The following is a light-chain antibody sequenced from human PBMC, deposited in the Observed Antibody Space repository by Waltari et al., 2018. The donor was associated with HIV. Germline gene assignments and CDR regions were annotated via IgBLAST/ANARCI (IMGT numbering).Light chain of an antibody. V-gene: IGKV1-39*01. CDR1: QSVSSY. CDR3: QQTHTGVT. CDR2: AAS. Sequence: DVQMTQSPSSLSASVGDRVSITCRANQSVSSYLNWYQQKPGRPPILLIYAASTLQNGVPSRFTGWGSGTDFTLAITGLQRDDFVTYFCQQTHTGVTFGPGTTV. J-gene: IGKJ3*01.